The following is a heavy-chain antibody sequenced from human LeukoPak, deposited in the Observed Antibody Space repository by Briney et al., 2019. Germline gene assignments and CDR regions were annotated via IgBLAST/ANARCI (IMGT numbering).Heavy chain of an antibody. Sequence: GGSLRLSCAASGFTFSSYSMNWVRQAPGKGLEWVSSISSSSSYIYYADSVKGRFTISRDNAKNSLYLQMNGLRAEDTAVYYCARDLDGRAWELLFGSDYWGQGTLVTVSS. V-gene: IGHV3-21*01. CDR3: ARDLDGRAWELLFGSDY. D-gene: IGHD1-26*01. CDR2: ISSSSSYI. J-gene: IGHJ4*02. CDR1: GFTFSSYS.